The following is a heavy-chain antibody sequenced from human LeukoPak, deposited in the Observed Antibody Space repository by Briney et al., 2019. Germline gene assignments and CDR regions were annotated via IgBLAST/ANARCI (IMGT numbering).Heavy chain of an antibody. Sequence: GGSLRLSCAASGFIVSSNYMSWVRQSPGKGLEWLSVIYSGGSTYYADSVKGRFNIYRDHSKNTLYLQLNSLRAEDTAVYYCARNRDYGQTGYFDYWGQGTLVTVSS. V-gene: IGHV3-66*01. J-gene: IGHJ4*02. D-gene: IGHD4/OR15-4a*01. CDR1: GFIVSSNY. CDR3: ARNRDYGQTGYFDY. CDR2: IYSGGST.